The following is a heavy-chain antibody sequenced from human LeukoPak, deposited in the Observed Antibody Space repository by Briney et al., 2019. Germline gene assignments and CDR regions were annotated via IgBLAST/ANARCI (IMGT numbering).Heavy chain of an antibody. D-gene: IGHD1-7*01. CDR3: ARVYNWKYRLDP. V-gene: IGHV1-8*01. CDR1: GYTFTSYD. CDR2: MNPNSGNT. J-gene: IGHJ5*02. Sequence: ASVKVSCKASGYTFTSYDINWVRQATGQGLEWMGWMNPNSGNTGYAQKFQGRVTMTRNTSISTAYMELSSLRSEDTAVYYCARVYNWKYRLDPWGQGTLVTVSS.